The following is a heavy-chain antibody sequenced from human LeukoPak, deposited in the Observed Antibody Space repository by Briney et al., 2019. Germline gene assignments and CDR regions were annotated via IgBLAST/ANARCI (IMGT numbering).Heavy chain of an antibody. CDR1: GGSISSYY. J-gene: IGHJ4*02. Sequence: SETLSLTCTASGGSISSYYWSWIRQPPGKGLEWIGYIYYSGSTNYNPSLKSRVTISVDTSKNQFSLKLSSVTAADTAVYYCARLKRLYYFDYWGQGTLVTVSS. V-gene: IGHV4-59*08. CDR2: IYYSGST. D-gene: IGHD1-1*01. CDR3: ARLKRLYYFDY.